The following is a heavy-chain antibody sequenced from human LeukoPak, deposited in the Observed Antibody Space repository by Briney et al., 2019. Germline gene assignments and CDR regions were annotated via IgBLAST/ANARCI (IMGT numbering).Heavy chain of an antibody. J-gene: IGHJ4*02. D-gene: IGHD3-22*01. CDR3: AKSPGITMIGNY. CDR1: GFTFSNFW. CDR2: IKQDETEK. Sequence: PGESLRLSCTASGFTFSNFWMGWVRQAPGKGLEWVANIKQDETEKFYLGSVKGRFTISRDNYKNMVFLQMNSLRAEDTAVYYCAKSPGITMIGNYWGQGTLVTVSS. V-gene: IGHV3-7*03.